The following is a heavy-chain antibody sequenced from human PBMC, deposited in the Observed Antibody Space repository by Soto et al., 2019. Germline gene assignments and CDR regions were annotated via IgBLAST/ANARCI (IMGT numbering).Heavy chain of an antibody. CDR2: ISAYNGNT. CDR3: ARVVYSSGIFGVVIIGYFDY. CDR1: GYTFTSYG. V-gene: IGHV1-18*01. J-gene: IGHJ4*02. Sequence: ASVKVSCKASGYTFTSYGISWVRQAPGQGLEWMGWISAYNGNTDHAQKLQGRVTMTTDTSTSTAYMELRSLRSDDTAVYYCARVVYSSGIFGVVIIGYFDYWGQGTQVTVSS. D-gene: IGHD3-3*01.